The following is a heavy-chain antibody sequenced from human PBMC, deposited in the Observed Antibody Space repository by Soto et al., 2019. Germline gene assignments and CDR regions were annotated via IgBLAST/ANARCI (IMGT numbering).Heavy chain of an antibody. CDR2: INHSGST. Sequence: LSLTCAVYGGSFSGYYWSWIRQPPGKGLEWIGEINHSGSTNYNPSLKSRVTISVDTSKNQFSLKLSSVTAADTAVYYCARPRRIAARPYYYYGMDVWGQGTTVTVSS. CDR1: GGSFSGYY. D-gene: IGHD6-6*01. J-gene: IGHJ6*02. CDR3: ARPRRIAARPYYYYGMDV. V-gene: IGHV4-34*01.